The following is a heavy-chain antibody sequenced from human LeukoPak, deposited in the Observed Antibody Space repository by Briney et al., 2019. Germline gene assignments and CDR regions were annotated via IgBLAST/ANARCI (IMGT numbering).Heavy chain of an antibody. CDR2: INPKSGGT. CDR3: AKVSKLGCSGGTCYSAFDY. V-gene: IGHV1-2*02. J-gene: IGHJ4*02. CDR1: GYTFTDYY. Sequence: GASVKVSCKASGYTFTDYYIHWMWQASGQGLEWMGWINPKSGGTDYAQKFQGRVTMTKDTSISTVYMELRGLGPEDTALYYCAKVSKLGCSGGTCYSAFDYWGQGTLVTVSS. D-gene: IGHD2-15*01.